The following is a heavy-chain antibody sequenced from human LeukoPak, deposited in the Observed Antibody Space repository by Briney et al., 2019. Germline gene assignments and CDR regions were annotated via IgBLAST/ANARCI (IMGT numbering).Heavy chain of an antibody. D-gene: IGHD1-26*01. J-gene: IGHJ4*02. CDR2: ISAYNGNT. V-gene: IGHV1-18*01. CDR1: GYTFTSYG. Sequence: ASVKVSCKASGYTFTSYGISWVRQASGQGLEWMGWISAYNGNTNYAQKLQGRVTMTTDTSTSTAYMELRSLRSDDTAVYYCARVGGPYSGSYPYYFDYWGQGTLVTVSS. CDR3: ARVGGPYSGSYPYYFDY.